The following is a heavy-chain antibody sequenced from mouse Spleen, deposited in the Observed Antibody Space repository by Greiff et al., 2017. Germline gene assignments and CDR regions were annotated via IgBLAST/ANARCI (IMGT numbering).Heavy chain of an antibody. D-gene: IGHD2-4*01. CDR2: IYWDDDK. CDR1: GFSLSTSGMG. J-gene: IGHJ1*01. V-gene: IGHV8-12*01. Sequence: QVTLKVSGPGILQSSQTLSLTCSFSGFSLSTSGMGVSWIRQPSGKGLEWLAHIYWDDDKRYNPSLKSRLTISKDTSRNQVFLKITSVDTADTATYYCARRDRTIYYDYDGGYFDVWGAGTTVTVSS. CDR3: ARRDRTIYYDYDGGYFDV.